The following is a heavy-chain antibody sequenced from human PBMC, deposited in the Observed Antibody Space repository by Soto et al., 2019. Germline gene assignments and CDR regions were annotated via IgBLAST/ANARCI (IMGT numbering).Heavy chain of an antibody. J-gene: IGHJ4*02. Sequence: QVQLVESGGGVVQPGRSLRLSCAASGFTFSSYGMHWVRQAPGKGLEWVAVIWSGGSNANYAGSVKGRFTISRDNSKNMLYLQMNSLRAEDTAVYYCARGPGTSYFDYWGQGSLVTVSS. CDR1: GFTFSSYG. CDR2: IWSGGSNA. V-gene: IGHV3-33*01. D-gene: IGHD2-2*01. CDR3: ARGPGTSYFDY.